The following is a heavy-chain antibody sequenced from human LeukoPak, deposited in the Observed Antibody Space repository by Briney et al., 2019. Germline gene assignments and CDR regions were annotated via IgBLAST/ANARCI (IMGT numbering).Heavy chain of an antibody. V-gene: IGHV4-59*01. CDR3: ASIHGSNHVDN. J-gene: IGHJ4*02. Sequence: SETLSLTCTVSGGSFVSYYWSWIRQAPAKGLEWIGYIYYTGTTNYNPSLRGRVTMSADTPKKQFPLKLTSVTAADTAVFFCASIHGSNHVDNWGQRTLVTVSS. CDR1: GGSFVSYY. CDR2: IYYTGTT. D-gene: IGHD4/OR15-4a*01.